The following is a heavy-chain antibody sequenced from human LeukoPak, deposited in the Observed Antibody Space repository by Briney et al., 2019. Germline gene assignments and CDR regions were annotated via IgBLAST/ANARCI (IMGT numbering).Heavy chain of an antibody. Sequence: PGGSLRLSCAASGFPFDDSAMHWVRQAPGKGLEWVSLISGDGGSTYYADSVKGRFTISRDNSKNSLYLQMNSLRTEDTALYYCAKDVGIAAAGYYYYYYGMDVWGQGTTVTVSS. J-gene: IGHJ6*02. D-gene: IGHD6-13*01. CDR3: AKDVGIAAAGYYYYYYGMDV. CDR1: GFPFDDSA. V-gene: IGHV3-43*02. CDR2: ISGDGGST.